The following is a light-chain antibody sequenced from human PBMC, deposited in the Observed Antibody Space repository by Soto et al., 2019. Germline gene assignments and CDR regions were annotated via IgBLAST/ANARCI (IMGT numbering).Light chain of an antibody. V-gene: IGLV1-44*01. CDR3: VAWDNSLNGHV. Sequence: QSVLTQPPSASGTPGQWVTISCSGSSSNMGTNTVSWYQQVPGTAPNVLVYVNDPRPSGVPDRFSGSNSGTSASLAIIGLQPDDEAEDYCVAWDNSLNGHVFGTGTKLTVL. CDR1: SSNMGTNT. CDR2: VND. J-gene: IGLJ1*01.